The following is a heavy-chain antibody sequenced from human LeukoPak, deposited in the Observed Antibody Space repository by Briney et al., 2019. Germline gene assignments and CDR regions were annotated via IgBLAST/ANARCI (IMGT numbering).Heavy chain of an antibody. V-gene: IGHV1-69*05. D-gene: IGHD1-1*01. Sequence: SVKVSCKASGGTFSSYAISWVRQAPGQGLEWMGGIIPIFGTANYAQKFQGRVTITTDDSTSTAYMELSSLRSEDTAVYYLARGRNGENWFDPWGQGTMVTVSS. CDR3: ARGRNGENWFDP. CDR2: IIPIFGTA. J-gene: IGHJ5*02. CDR1: GGTFSSYA.